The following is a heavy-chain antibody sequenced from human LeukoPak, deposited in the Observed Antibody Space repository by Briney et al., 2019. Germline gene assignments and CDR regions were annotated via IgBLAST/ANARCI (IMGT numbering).Heavy chain of an antibody. CDR1: GGSISSGSYY. CDR2: IYTSGST. Sequence: SQTLSLTCTVSGGSISSGSYYWSWIRQPAGKGLEWIGRIYTSGSTNYNPSLKSRVTISVDTSKNQFSLKLSSVTAADTAVYYCAREPRWAGDLGGFDSWGQGPLVTVSS. D-gene: IGHD3-16*01. V-gene: IGHV4-61*02. CDR3: AREPRWAGDLGGFDS. J-gene: IGHJ4*02.